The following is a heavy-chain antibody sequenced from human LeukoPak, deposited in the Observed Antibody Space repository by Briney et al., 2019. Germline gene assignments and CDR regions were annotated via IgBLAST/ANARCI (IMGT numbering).Heavy chain of an antibody. V-gene: IGHV3-74*01. CDR1: GVTLSSYW. CDR3: AREFEATGFWAFDY. CDR2: MNSDGSAT. Sequence: GGSLRLSCAVSGVTLSSYWMHWVRQAPGKGLAWVARMNSDGSATTYADSVKGRFTISRDNAKNTLYLQMNSLRAEDTAVYYCAREFEATGFWAFDYWGQGTLVTASS. J-gene: IGHJ4*02. D-gene: IGHD3-16*01.